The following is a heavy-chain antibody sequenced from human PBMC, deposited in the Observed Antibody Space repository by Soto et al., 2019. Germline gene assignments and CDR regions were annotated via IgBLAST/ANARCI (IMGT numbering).Heavy chain of an antibody. J-gene: IGHJ5*02. CDR3: ARYGGHLVVHSDHTPLASDP. CDR1: GGSFSGYY. D-gene: IGHD4-17*01. CDR2: INHSGST. V-gene: IGHV4-34*01. Sequence: SETLSLTCAVYGGSFSGYYWNWIRQPPGKGLEWIGEINHSGSTNYNPSLKSRVTISVDTSKNQFSLKLSSVTAADTAVYYCARYGGHLVVHSDHTPLASDP.